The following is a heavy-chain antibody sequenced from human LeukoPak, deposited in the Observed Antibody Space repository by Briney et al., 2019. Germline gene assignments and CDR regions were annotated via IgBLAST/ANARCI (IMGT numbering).Heavy chain of an antibody. V-gene: IGHV3-15*01. CDR2: IKSKTDGGTT. J-gene: IGHJ4*02. CDR1: GFTFSNAW. D-gene: IGHD3-10*01. CDR3: TTGLITMARGVYFDY. Sequence: GGSLRLSCAASGFTFSNAWMSWVRQVPGKGLEWVGRIKSKTDGGTTDYAAPVKGRFTISRDDSKNTLYLQMNSLKTEDTAVYYCTTGLITMARGVYFDYWGQGTLVTVSS.